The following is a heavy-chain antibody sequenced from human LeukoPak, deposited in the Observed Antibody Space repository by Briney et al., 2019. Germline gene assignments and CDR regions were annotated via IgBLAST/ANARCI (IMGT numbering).Heavy chain of an antibody. CDR1: GFIFSQYS. D-gene: IGHD5-12*01. J-gene: IGHJ5*02. V-gene: IGHV3-48*01. CDR2: IRSSSET. Sequence: GGSLRLSCAASGFIFSQYSMNWVRQAPGKGLEWVSHIRSSSETFYADSVKGRFTISRDNARNSLNLQMNNLRGEDTAIYYCARDAGNSGYGCDLWGQGTLVTVSS. CDR3: ARDAGNSGYGCDL.